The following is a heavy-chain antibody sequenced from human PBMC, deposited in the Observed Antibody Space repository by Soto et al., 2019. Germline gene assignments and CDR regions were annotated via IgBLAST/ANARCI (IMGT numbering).Heavy chain of an antibody. CDR3: ARGFSSLTFDF. CDR2: VYYTGST. Sequence: SETLSLTCTVSSGSIGSYYWTWMRRPPGKGLEWIGYVYYTGSTNYNPSLRSRVTMSVDTSKNQFSLKLRSVTDADTAVYYCARGFSSLTFDFWGQGTLVTVSS. V-gene: IGHV4-59*01. D-gene: IGHD6-13*01. CDR1: SGSIGSYY. J-gene: IGHJ4*02.